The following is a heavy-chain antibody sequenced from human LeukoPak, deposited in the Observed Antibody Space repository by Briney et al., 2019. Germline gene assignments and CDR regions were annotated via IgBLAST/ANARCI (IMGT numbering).Heavy chain of an antibody. Sequence: SVPLSLPCSVSVDSLSSYYWSWIRQPAGKGLEWIGRIYSSASTNYNPSLTSRVTMSVDTSKNQFSLKLNSVTAADTAIYYCATKVRGVLDSSGQERMVTVSS. CDR2: IYSSAST. D-gene: IGHD2-8*01. CDR3: ATKVRGVLDS. CDR1: VDSLSSYY. V-gene: IGHV4-4*07. J-gene: IGHJ3*02.